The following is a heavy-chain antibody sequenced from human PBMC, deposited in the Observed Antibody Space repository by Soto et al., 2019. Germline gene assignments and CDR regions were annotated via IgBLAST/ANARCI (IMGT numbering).Heavy chain of an antibody. CDR2: IYPGDSGT. J-gene: IGHJ4*02. Sequence: HGESLKISCKASGYSFTNYWIGWVRQMPGKGLEWLGIIYPGDSGTRYSPSFQGQVTISADKSISTAYLQWSSLKASDTAMYYCARQGVKLELGFDYWGQGTLVTVSS. V-gene: IGHV5-51*01. CDR3: ARQGVKLELGFDY. D-gene: IGHD1-7*01. CDR1: GYSFTNYW.